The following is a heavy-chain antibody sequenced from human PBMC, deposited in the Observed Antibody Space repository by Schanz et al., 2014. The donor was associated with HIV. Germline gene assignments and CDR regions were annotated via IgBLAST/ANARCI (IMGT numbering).Heavy chain of an antibody. CDR2: INALGTTT. CDR1: GFTFSNDW. J-gene: IGHJ4*02. V-gene: IGHV3-74*02. D-gene: IGHD2-15*01. CDR3: ARRSSDGGYYDN. Sequence: EVQLVESGGGLIQRGGSLRLSCAASGFTFSNDWMHWVRQAPGKGLVWVSRINALGTTTAYADSVKGRFAISRDNAKRTLYLQMNSLRAEESAVFYCARRSSDGGYYDNWGQGTLVTVSS.